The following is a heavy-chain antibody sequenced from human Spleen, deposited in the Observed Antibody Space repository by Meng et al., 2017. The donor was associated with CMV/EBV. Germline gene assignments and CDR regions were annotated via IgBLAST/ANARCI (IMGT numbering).Heavy chain of an antibody. Sequence: ASVKVSCKASGYTFTGYYMHWVRQAPGQGLEWMGWINPNSGTTNYAQKFQGRVTMTRDTSISTAYMELSSVTAADTAVYYCARVGQQLVLDYWGQGTLVTVSS. V-gene: IGHV1-2*02. J-gene: IGHJ4*02. CDR2: INPNSGTT. CDR3: ARVGQQLVLDY. D-gene: IGHD6-13*01. CDR1: GYTFTGYY.